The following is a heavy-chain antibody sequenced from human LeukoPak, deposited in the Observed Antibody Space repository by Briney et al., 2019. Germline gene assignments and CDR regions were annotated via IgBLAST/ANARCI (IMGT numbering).Heavy chain of an antibody. CDR1: GFTFSSYW. CDR2: IKQGGSEK. J-gene: IGHJ3*02. Sequence: PGGSLRLSCAASGFTFSSYWMTWVRQAPGKGLEWVANIKQGGSEKHYVDSVKGRFTISRDDAKNTLYLQMNSLRAEDTAVYYCAKGVRGVIRDAFDIWGQGTMVTVSS. CDR3: AKGVRGVIRDAFDI. D-gene: IGHD3-10*01. V-gene: IGHV3-7*05.